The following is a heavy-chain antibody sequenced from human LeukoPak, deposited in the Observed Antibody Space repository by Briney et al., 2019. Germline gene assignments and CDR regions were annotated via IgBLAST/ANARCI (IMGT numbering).Heavy chain of an antibody. Sequence: GGSLRLSCAASGFTFSDYYMSWIRQAPGKGLEWVSYISSSGSTIYYADSVKGRFTISRDNAKNSLYLQMNSLRAEDTAVYYCARVHCSSTSCYRGHFDYWGQGTLVTVSS. V-gene: IGHV3-11*01. CDR2: ISSSGSTI. CDR1: GFTFSDYY. CDR3: ARVHCSSTSCYRGHFDY. D-gene: IGHD2-2*02. J-gene: IGHJ4*02.